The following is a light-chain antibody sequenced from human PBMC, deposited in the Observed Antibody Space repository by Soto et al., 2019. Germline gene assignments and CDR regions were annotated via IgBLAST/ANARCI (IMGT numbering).Light chain of an antibody. V-gene: IGLV1-40*01. CDR1: SSNIGAGYD. J-gene: IGLJ3*02. Sequence: QSVLTQPPSVYGAPGQRVTISCTGSSSNIGAGYDVHWYQQLPGTAPKLLIYGNSNRPSGVPDRFSGSKSGTSASLAITGLQAEGEADYYCQSYDSSLSGWVFGGGTKLTVL. CDR2: GNS. CDR3: QSYDSSLSGWV.